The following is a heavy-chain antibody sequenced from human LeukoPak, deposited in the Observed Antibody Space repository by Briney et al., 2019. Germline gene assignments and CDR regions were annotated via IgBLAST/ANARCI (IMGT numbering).Heavy chain of an antibody. V-gene: IGHV3-74*01. D-gene: IGHD6-19*01. J-gene: IGHJ4*02. CDR1: GFTFSSYW. Sequence: GGSLRLSCAASGFTFSSYWMHWVRQAPGKGLVWVSRINSDGSSTSYADSVQGRFTISSDNAKNTLYLQMNSLRVEDTAVYYCARFSSGWSPSGFDYWGQGTLVTVSS. CDR2: INSDGSST. CDR3: ARFSSGWSPSGFDY.